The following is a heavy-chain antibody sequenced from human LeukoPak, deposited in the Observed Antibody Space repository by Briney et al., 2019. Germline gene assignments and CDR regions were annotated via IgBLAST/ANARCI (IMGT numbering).Heavy chain of an antibody. CDR1: GFTFSSYG. J-gene: IGHJ4*02. CDR3: AKEYNWNDGPLDY. CDR2: ITYDGSNK. Sequence: GGSLRLSCAASGFTFSSYGMHWVRQAPGKGLEWVAVITYDGSNKYYADSVKGRFTISRDNSRNTLYLQMNSLRAEDTAVYYCAKEYNWNDGPLDYWGQGTLVTVSS. V-gene: IGHV3-30*18. D-gene: IGHD1-1*01.